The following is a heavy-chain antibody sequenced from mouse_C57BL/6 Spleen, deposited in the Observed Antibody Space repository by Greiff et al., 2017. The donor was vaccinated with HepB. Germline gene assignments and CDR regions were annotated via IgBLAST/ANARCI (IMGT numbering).Heavy chain of an antibody. J-gene: IGHJ3*01. CDR2: IYPGDGDT. V-gene: IGHV1-80*01. CDR3: AKEEPLLGQGWFAY. Sequence: QVQLQQSGAELVKPGASVKISCKASGYAFSSYWMNWVKQRPGKGLEWIGQIYPGDGDTNYNGKFKGKATLTADKSSSTAYMQLSSLTSEDSAVYFCAKEEPLLGQGWFAYWGQGTLVTVSA. D-gene: IGHD4-1*01. CDR1: GYAFSSYW.